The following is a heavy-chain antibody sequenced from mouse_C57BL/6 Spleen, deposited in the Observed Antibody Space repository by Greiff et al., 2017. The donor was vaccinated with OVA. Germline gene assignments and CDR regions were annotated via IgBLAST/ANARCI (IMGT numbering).Heavy chain of an antibody. J-gene: IGHJ4*01. Sequence: QVQLKESGAELARPGASVKLSCKASGYTFTSYGISWVKQRTGQGLEWIGEIYPRSGNTYYNEKFKGKATLTADKSSSTAYMELRSLTSEDSAVYFCARWREGQRAMDYWGQGTSVTVSS. CDR2: IYPRSGNT. CDR3: ARWREGQRAMDY. V-gene: IGHV1-81*01. CDR1: GYTFTSYG.